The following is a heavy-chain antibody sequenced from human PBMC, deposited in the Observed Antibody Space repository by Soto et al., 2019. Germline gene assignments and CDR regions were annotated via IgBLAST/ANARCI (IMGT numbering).Heavy chain of an antibody. V-gene: IGHV1-18*01. Sequence: QVQLVQSGAEVKKPGASVKVSCKASGYTFTSYGISWVRQAPGQGLEWMGWISAYNGNTNYAQKLQGRVTMTTDTATXXAXMXXRSRRSDDTAVYYCARDLESPGSIAVAGDFDAFDIWGQGTMVTVSS. J-gene: IGHJ3*02. CDR1: GYTFTSYG. CDR2: ISAYNGNT. D-gene: IGHD6-19*01. CDR3: ARDLESPGSIAVAGDFDAFDI.